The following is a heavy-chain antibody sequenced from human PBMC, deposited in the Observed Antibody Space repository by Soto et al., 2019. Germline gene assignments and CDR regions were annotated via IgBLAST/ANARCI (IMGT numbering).Heavy chain of an antibody. V-gene: IGHV1-2*02. CDR3: AKVISTIGSKQWLAQTKHQALDY. CDR2: MNPNTGGA. CDR1: GYNFNGYY. J-gene: IGHJ4*02. Sequence: QVNLVQSGAEVKKPGASVKVSCKASGYNFNGYYIHWVRQAPGQGLAWMGWMNPNTGGANYAQKLQGKVIMTTDTSISTAYLELRSLTSDDTAVYYCAKVISTIGSKQWLAQTKHQALDYWGQGTLVTVSS. D-gene: IGHD6-19*01.